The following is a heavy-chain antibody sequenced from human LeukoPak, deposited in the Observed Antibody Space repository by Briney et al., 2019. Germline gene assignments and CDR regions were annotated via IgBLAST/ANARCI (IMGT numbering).Heavy chain of an antibody. D-gene: IGHD5-18*01. CDR3: ARALGGYSYGYFDY. CDR1: GGSISSHY. J-gene: IGHJ4*02. Sequence: PSETLSLTCTVSGGSISSHYWSWIRQPPGKGLEWSGYIYYSGSTNYKPSLKSRVTISVDTSKNQFSVKLSPVTAADTAVYYCARALGGYSYGYFDYWGQGTLVTVSS. V-gene: IGHV4-59*11. CDR2: IYYSGST.